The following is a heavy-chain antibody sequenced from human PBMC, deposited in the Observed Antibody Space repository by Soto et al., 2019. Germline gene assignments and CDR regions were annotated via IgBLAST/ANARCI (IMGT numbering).Heavy chain of an antibody. CDR1: GGSISSSSYY. CDR3: ARSITIFGVVPKGNDY. V-gene: IGHV4-39*01. D-gene: IGHD3-3*01. J-gene: IGHJ4*02. Sequence: SETLSLTCTVSGGSISSSSYYWGWIRQPPGKGLEWIGSIYYSGSTYYNPSLKSRVTISVDTSKNQFSLKLSSVTAADTAVYYCARSITIFGVVPKGNDYWGQGTLVTVSS. CDR2: IYYSGST.